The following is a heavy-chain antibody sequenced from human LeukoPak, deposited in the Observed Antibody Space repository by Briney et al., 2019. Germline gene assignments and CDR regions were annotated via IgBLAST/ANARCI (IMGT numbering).Heavy chain of an antibody. CDR1: GGSISGTTFY. CDR2: IYYTGNF. CDR3: ARHDLAVAGRDICLDP. D-gene: IGHD6-19*01. Sequence: SGTLSLTCSVSGGSISGTTFYWVWMRQPPGQGLVWIASIYYTGNFYYNPSLKSRVTLSVDTSRNLYSLQLNFVTAADTAVDDCARHDLAVAGRDICLDPWGQGTLVTVSS. J-gene: IGHJ5*02. V-gene: IGHV4-39*01.